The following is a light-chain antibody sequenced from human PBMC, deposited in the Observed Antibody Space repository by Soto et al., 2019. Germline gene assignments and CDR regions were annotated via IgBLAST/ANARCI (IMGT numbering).Light chain of an antibody. CDR2: GAS. V-gene: IGKV3-20*01. Sequence: EILLTPSPGTLSLSPVERATLSCRASQSVTSSYLAWWQQKPGQAPRLLIYGASSRATGIPDRFSGSASGTDFTLTISRLEPEDFAVYFCQQYGSSPTTFGQGTKVDIK. CDR1: QSVTSSY. J-gene: IGKJ1*01. CDR3: QQYGSSPTT.